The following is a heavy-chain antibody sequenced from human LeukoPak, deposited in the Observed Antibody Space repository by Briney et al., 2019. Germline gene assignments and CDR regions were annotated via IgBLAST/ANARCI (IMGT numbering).Heavy chain of an antibody. CDR3: ARGSCSGGSCYYYYYYMDV. V-gene: IGHV4-34*01. CDR1: GGSFSGYY. J-gene: IGHJ6*03. CDR2: TNHSGST. Sequence: SETLSLTCAVYGGSFSGYYWSWIRQPPGKGLEWIGETNHSGSTNYNPSLKSRVTISVDTSKNQFSLKLSSVTAADTAVYYCARGSCSGGSCYYYYYYMDVWGKGTTVTVSS. D-gene: IGHD2-15*01.